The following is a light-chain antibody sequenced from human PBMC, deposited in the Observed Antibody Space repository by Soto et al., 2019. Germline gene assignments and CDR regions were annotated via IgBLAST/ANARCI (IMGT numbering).Light chain of an antibody. CDR2: INI. CDR1: SSNIGAGYD. Sequence: QSALTQPPSVSGAPGQRVTISCTGSSSNIGAGYDVHWYQQLPGTAPKLLIFININRPSGVPDRFSGSKSGTSASLAITGLRAEDEADDYCQSYDSSLSGYVFGTGTKVTVL. J-gene: IGLJ1*01. CDR3: QSYDSSLSGYV. V-gene: IGLV1-40*01.